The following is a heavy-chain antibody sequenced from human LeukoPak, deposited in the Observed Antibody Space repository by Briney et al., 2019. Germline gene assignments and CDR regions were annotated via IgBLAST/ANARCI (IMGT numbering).Heavy chain of an antibody. Sequence: SETLSLTCAVSSYSISSGYYWGWIRQPPGKGLEWIGSIYHSGSTYYNPSLKSRVTISADTSKNQFSLKLSSVTAADTAMYYCANHAVTSTWFFDLWGRGTLVTVSS. D-gene: IGHD4-17*01. J-gene: IGHJ2*01. V-gene: IGHV4-38-2*01. CDR3: ANHAVTSTWFFDL. CDR2: IYHSGST. CDR1: SYSISSGYY.